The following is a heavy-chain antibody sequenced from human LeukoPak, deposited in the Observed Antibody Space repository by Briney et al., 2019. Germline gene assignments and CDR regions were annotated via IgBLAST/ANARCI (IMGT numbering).Heavy chain of an antibody. CDR2: IYSGGST. CDR1: GFTLSSNY. D-gene: IGHD3-10*01. CDR3: ARTIAMVRGVITVYYYYMDV. V-gene: IGHV3-66*02. J-gene: IGHJ6*03. Sequence: PGGSLRLSCAASGFTLSSNYMSWVRQVPGEGLEGVSDIYSGGSTFYPDPVKGRFTIYRDNSKNTLYLQMNSLRAEDTAVYYCARTIAMVRGVITVYYYYMDVWGKGTTVTVSS.